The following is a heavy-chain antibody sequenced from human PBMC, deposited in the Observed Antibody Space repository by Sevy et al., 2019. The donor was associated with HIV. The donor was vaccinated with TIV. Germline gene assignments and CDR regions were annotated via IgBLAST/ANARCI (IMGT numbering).Heavy chain of an antibody. CDR1: GYSFTSYW. D-gene: IGHD6-19*01. J-gene: IGHJ6*03. CDR2: IYPGDSDT. Sequence: GESLKISCKGSGYSFTSYWIGWVRQMPGKGLEWMGIIYPGDSDTRYSPSFQGQVTISADKSISTAYLQWSSLKASDTAMYYCARSGIAVAGTLTHYYYYYYMDVWGKGTTVTVSS. CDR3: ARSGIAVAGTLTHYYYYYYMDV. V-gene: IGHV5-51*01.